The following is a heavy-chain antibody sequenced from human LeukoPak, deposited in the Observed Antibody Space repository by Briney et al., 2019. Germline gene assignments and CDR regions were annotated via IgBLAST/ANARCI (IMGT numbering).Heavy chain of an antibody. CDR2: INTDGRIT. V-gene: IGHV3-64*02. Sequence: GGSLGLSCVASGFSFRNYAIPWVRQAPGKGLEYVSVINTDGRITYYADSVKGRFTISRDNSKNTVYLQMGSLRGEDMAVYYCTRDGGSFCDFDYWGQGALVTVSS. CDR1: GFSFRNYA. D-gene: IGHD1-26*01. J-gene: IGHJ4*02. CDR3: TRDGGSFCDFDY.